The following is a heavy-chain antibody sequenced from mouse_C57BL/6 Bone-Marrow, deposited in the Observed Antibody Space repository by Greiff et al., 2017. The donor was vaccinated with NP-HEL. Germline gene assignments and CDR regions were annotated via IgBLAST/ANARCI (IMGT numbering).Heavy chain of an antibody. D-gene: IGHD4-1*01. CDR1: GFTFSDFY. J-gene: IGHJ1*03. CDR3: AREGTGEGWYVDV. V-gene: IGHV7-1*01. CDR2: SRNKANDYTT. Sequence: EVKLVESGGGLVQSGRSLRLSCATSGFTFSDFYMEWVRQAPGKGLEWIAASRNKANDYTTEYSASVKGRFIVSRDTSQSILYLQMNALRAEDTAIYNCAREGTGEGWYVDVWGTGTTVTVSS.